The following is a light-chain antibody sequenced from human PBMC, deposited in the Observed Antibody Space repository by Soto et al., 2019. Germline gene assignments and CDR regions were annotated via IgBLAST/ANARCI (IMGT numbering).Light chain of an antibody. CDR1: RSNIGAGYE. CDR3: QSYDSSLRGYV. Sequence: QSVLTQPPSVSEAPGQRVTISCTGSRSNIGAGYEAHWYQQVPGTAPKLLIYENNNRPSGVPDRFSGSKSGTSASLAITGLQAEDEAEYYCQSYDSSLRGYVFGTGTKVTVL. J-gene: IGLJ1*01. CDR2: ENN. V-gene: IGLV1-40*01.